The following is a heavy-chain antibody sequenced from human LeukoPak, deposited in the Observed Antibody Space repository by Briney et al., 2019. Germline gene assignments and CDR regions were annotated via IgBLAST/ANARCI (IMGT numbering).Heavy chain of an antibody. CDR1: GFTFSSHA. J-gene: IGHJ3*02. D-gene: IGHD7-27*01. V-gene: IGHV3-23*01. CDR2: ISVSGGST. CDR3: AKRTGEGAHAFDI. Sequence: GGSLRLSCAASGFTFSSHAINWVRQAPGKGLEWVSGISVSGGSTYYADSVKGRFTISRDNSKNTLFLQMDSLRAEDTAVYYCAKRTGEGAHAFDIWGQGTMVTVSS.